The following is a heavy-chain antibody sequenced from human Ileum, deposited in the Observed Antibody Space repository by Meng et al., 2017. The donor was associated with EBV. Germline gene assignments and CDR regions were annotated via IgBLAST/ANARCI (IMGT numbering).Heavy chain of an antibody. CDR3: ARHLYCSGGSCSFIDH. J-gene: IGHJ4*02. D-gene: IGHD2-15*01. CDR1: GGSIRSTSYY. V-gene: IGHV4-39*01. Sequence: KSRPRPGRPSEPPSLTCTVSGGSIRSTSYYWGWIRQPPGKGLDWIGSIYYSGSTYYNPSLKSRVTISVDTSKNQFSLNLGSVTAADTAVYYCARHLYCSGGSCSFIDHWGQGTLVTVSS. CDR2: IYYSGST.